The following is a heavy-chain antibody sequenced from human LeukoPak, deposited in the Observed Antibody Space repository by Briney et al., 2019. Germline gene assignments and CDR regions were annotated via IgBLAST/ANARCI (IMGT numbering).Heavy chain of an antibody. J-gene: IGHJ5*02. D-gene: IGHD3-3*01. V-gene: IGHV3-48*03. Sequence: GGSLRLSCAASGFTFSSYEMNWVRQAPGKGLEWVSYISSSGSTIYYADSVKGRFTISRDNAKKSLYLQMNSLRVEDTAVYYCARGREWQLPHWFDPWGQGTLVTVSS. CDR3: ARGREWQLPHWFDP. CDR1: GFTFSSYE. CDR2: ISSSGSTI.